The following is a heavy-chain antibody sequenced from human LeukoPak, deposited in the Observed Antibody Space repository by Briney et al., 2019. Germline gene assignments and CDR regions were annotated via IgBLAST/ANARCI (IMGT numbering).Heavy chain of an antibody. D-gene: IGHD2-21*02. CDR3: ALEGVLVTATDSSFDY. CDR2: ISSSSTYI. V-gene: IGHV3-21*01. J-gene: IGHJ4*02. Sequence: GGSPRLSCAASGFIFSRYNMNWVRQAPGKGLEWVSSISSSSTYIYYADSVKGRFTISRDNAKNSLFLQMNSLRAEDTAVYYCALEGVLVTATDSSFDYWGQGTLVTVSS. CDR1: GFIFSRYN.